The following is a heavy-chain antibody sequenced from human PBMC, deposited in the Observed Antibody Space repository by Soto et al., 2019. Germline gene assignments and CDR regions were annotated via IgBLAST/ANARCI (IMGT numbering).Heavy chain of an antibody. CDR2: INHSGST. V-gene: IGHV4-34*01. CDR3: ARGCAAYYGSGSYVRRTDWYFDL. D-gene: IGHD3-10*01. Sequence: SETLSLTCAVYGGSFSGYYGSWIRQPPGKGLEWIGEINHSGSTNYNPSLKSRVTISVDTSKNQFSLKLSSVTAADTAVYYCARGCAAYYGSGSYVRRTDWYFDLWGRGTLVT. CDR1: GGSFSGYY. J-gene: IGHJ2*01.